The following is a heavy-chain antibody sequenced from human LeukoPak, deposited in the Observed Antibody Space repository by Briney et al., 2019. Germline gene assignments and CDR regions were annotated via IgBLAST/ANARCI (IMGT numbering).Heavy chain of an antibody. V-gene: IGHV3-21*01. Sequence: AGGSLRLSCAASGFTFSSYSMHWVRQAPGKGLEWVSSISSSSSYIYYADSVKGRFTITRDNAKNSLYLQMNSLRAEDTAVYYCASGRSNAFDIWGQGTMVTVSS. CDR1: GFTFSSYS. CDR2: ISSSSSYI. D-gene: IGHD1-26*01. J-gene: IGHJ3*02. CDR3: ASGRSNAFDI.